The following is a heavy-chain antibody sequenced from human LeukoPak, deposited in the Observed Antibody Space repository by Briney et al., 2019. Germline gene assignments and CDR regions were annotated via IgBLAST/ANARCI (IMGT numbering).Heavy chain of an antibody. CDR3: AKAWVIAARHGA. D-gene: IGHD6-6*01. V-gene: IGHV3-23*01. CDR1: GFTFSNFA. Sequence: GGSLRLSCAASGFTFSNFAMSWVRQAPGKGLEWVSSISGSGGRTYYADSVKGRFTISRDNSKNTLYLQMNSLRAEDTAVYYCAKAWVIAARHGARDQGTLVTVSS. J-gene: IGHJ4*02. CDR2: ISGSGGRT.